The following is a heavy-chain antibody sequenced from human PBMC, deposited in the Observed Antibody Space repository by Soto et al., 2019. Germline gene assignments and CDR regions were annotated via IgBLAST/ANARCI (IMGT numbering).Heavy chain of an antibody. D-gene: IGHD5-18*01. V-gene: IGHV4-39*01. J-gene: IGHJ4*02. Sequence: KSSETLSLTCSVSGDSIGSSTNYWGWIRQPPGKGLEWTGTIYHSGNTYYNPTLKSRVAISVDMSKNQFSLRLNSVTAADTAVYYCARHEWLQLWLVTEYWGQGALVTVSS. CDR3: ARHEWLQLWLVTEY. CDR2: IYHSGNT. CDR1: GDSIGSSTNY.